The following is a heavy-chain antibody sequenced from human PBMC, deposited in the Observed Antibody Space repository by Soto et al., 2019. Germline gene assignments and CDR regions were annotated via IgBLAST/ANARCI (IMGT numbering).Heavy chain of an antibody. D-gene: IGHD6-6*01. J-gene: IGHJ4*02. CDR1: GYTFTSYD. CDR3: ARVVEYSSSSSWGEY. Sequence: VPLVQSGAEVKKPGASVKVSCKASGYTFTSYDINWVRQATGQGLEWMGWMNPNSGNTGYAQKFQGSVTMTRNSSRSNAYMWLSSLRSKDTAVYYCARVVEYSSSSSWGEYWGQGTPVTVSS. V-gene: IGHV1-8*01. CDR2: MNPNSGNT.